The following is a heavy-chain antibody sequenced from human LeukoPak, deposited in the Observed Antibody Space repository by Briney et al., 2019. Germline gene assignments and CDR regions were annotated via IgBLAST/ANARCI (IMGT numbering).Heavy chain of an antibody. D-gene: IGHD3-22*01. V-gene: IGHV1-69*06. J-gene: IGHJ4*02. CDR3: ARETDSSGYSPPNLDY. Sequence: ASVKVSCKASGYTFTSYYMHWVRQAPGQGLEWMGGIIPIFGTANYAQKFQGRVTITADKSTSTAYMELSSLRSEDTAVYYCARETDSSGYSPPNLDYWGQGTLVTVSS. CDR2: IIPIFGTA. CDR1: GYTFTSYY.